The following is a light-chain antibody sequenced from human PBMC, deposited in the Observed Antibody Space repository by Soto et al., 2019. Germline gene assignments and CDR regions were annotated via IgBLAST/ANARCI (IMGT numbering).Light chain of an antibody. J-gene: IGKJ1*01. V-gene: IGKV3-15*01. CDR3: QQYNDNWPT. CDR2: GAS. CDR1: QSVRTN. Sequence: TPAARTLCVAPGEGGTLSYRASQSVRTNLAWYQHKPGHSPRLLIYGASNTATGFPARFTGSGSGTEFTLTVSSLQSADFAVYYCQQYNDNWPTFGQGTKVDIK.